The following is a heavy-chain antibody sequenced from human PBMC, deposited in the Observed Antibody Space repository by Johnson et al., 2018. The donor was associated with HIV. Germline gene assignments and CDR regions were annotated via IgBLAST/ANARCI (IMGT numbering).Heavy chain of an antibody. CDR1: GFTFSDYY. Sequence: QVQLVESGGGLVKPGGSLRLSCAASGFTFSDYYMSWVRQPPGKGLEWVAVISFDGSNKYYADSVKGRFSISRDNSKNTLYLQRNSLRAEDTAVYYCARVLAFDIWGQGTMVTVSS. V-gene: IGHV3-30*14. CDR3: ARVLAFDI. J-gene: IGHJ3*02. CDR2: ISFDGSNK.